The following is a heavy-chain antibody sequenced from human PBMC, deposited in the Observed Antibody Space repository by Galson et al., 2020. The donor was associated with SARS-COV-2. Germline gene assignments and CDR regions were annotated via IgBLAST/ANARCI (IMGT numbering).Heavy chain of an antibody. Sequence: GGSLRLSCAASGFTFSSYAMSWVRQAPGKGLEWVSAISGSGGSTYYADSVKGRFTISRDNSKNTLYLQMNSLRAEDTAVYYCAKGDYGGQYSSGWFDAFDIWGQGTMVTVSS. J-gene: IGHJ3*02. CDR2: ISGSGGST. D-gene: IGHD6-19*01. CDR1: GFTFSSYA. CDR3: AKGDYGGQYSSGWFDAFDI. V-gene: IGHV3-23*01.